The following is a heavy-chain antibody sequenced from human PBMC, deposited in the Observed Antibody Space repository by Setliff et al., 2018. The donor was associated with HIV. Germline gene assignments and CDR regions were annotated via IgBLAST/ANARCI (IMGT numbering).Heavy chain of an antibody. CDR3: ARRESYYDILTGPAFDAFDI. CDR2: IHTSGDT. D-gene: IGHD3-9*01. CDR1: GGSISSRSYY. J-gene: IGHJ3*02. Sequence: SETLSLTCSVSGGSISSRSYYWSWIRQPAGKGLEWIGHIHTSGDTDYSPSLNSSVTISIDTSKKQFSLKLSSVTAADTAMYYCARRESYYDILTGPAFDAFDIWGQGTMVTVSS. V-gene: IGHV4-61*09.